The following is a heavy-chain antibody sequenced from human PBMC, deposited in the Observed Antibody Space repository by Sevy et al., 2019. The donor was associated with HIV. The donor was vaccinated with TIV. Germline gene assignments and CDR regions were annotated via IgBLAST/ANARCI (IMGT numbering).Heavy chain of an antibody. CDR2: ISTRSSAI. Sequence: GGSLRLSCAASGFTFSSFSMNWVRQAPGKGPEWISYISTRSSAIYYADSMKGRFTISRDNSKNSLYLQMNSLRAEDTVVNYCARESASGTPGGVYYYYYNMDVWGQGTTVTVSS. CDR1: GFTFSSFS. D-gene: IGHD6-13*01. V-gene: IGHV3-48*01. J-gene: IGHJ6*02. CDR3: ARESASGTPGGVYYYYYNMDV.